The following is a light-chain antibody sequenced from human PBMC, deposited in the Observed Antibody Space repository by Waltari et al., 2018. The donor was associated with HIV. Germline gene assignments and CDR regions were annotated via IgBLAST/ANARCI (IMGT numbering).Light chain of an antibody. CDR2: GAS. CDR1: QSVGSK. V-gene: IGKV3-15*01. J-gene: IGKJ2*01. CDR3: QQYENWPYT. Sequence: EIVLTQSPATLSVSPGERATLSCRASQSVGSKLAWYQQKPGQAPRLLIYGASSRATGVSARFSGSGSGTEFTLTVSSLESEDFAVYYCQQYENWPYTFGQGTKLEIK.